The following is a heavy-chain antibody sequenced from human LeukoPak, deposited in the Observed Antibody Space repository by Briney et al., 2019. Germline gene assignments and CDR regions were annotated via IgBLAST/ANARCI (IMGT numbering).Heavy chain of an antibody. J-gene: IGHJ4*02. CDR3: ARAQHFDY. Sequence: SETLSLTCAVYGGSFSGYYWSWIRQPPGKGLEWIGEINHSGSTNYNPSLKSRVTISVDTSKNQFSLKLSSVTAADTAVYYCARAQHFDYWGQGTLVTVSS. CDR1: GGSFSGYY. V-gene: IGHV4-34*01. CDR2: INHSGST.